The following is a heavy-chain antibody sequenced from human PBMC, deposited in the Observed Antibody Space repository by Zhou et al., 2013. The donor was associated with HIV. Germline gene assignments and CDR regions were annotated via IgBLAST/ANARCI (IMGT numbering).Heavy chain of an antibody. CDR1: GGTFSSYA. Sequence: QVQLVQSGAEVKKPGSSVKVSCKASGGTFSSYAISWVRQAPGQGLEWMGGIIPIFGTANYAQKFQGRVTITTDESTSTAYMELSSLRSEDTAVYYCARDAGIGAIVVVPAALGGFDPWGQGTLGHRLL. CDR3: ARDAGIGAIVVVPAALGGFDP. D-gene: IGHD2-2*01. V-gene: IGHV1-69*05. J-gene: IGHJ5*02. CDR2: IIPIFGTA.